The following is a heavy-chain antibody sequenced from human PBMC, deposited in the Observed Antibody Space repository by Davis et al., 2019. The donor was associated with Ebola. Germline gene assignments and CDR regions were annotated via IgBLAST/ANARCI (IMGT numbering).Heavy chain of an antibody. CDR2: LSWNSDNI. Sequence: GESLKIPCAAPGFPFDDYAMDWVRQAPGTGLEWVAGLSWNSDNIDYADSVKGRFTISRDNAKNSLFLQMNSLKPEDSALYYCVKAHRSRWYRYYDSWGQGTLVTVSS. J-gene: IGHJ4*02. D-gene: IGHD6-13*01. CDR1: GFPFDDYA. CDR3: VKAHRSRWYRYYDS. V-gene: IGHV3-9*01.